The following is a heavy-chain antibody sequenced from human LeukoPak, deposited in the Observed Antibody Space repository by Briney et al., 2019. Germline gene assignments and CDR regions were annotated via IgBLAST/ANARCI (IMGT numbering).Heavy chain of an antibody. Sequence: GRSLRLPCAASGFTFDDYAMHWVRQAPGKGLEWVSGISWNSGSIGYADSVKGRFTISRDNAKNSLYLQMNSLRAEDTALYYCAKSGGDYGDLVYGMDVWGQGTTVTVSS. CDR1: GFTFDDYA. CDR3: AKSGGDYGDLVYGMDV. V-gene: IGHV3-9*01. J-gene: IGHJ6*02. CDR2: ISWNSGSI. D-gene: IGHD4-17*01.